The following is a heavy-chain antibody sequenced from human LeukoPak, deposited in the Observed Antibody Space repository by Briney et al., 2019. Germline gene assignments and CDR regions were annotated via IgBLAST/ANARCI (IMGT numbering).Heavy chain of an antibody. J-gene: IGHJ4*02. CDR2: ICSKDNNT. CDR3: AKGTSSSCYSAPNY. Sequence: PGGSLRLSCAASGFTFSSYWMSWVRQAPGKGLEWVSAICSKDNNTYYANSVKGRFTISRDNSKNTLSLQLNSLRAEDTAVYYCAKGTSSSCYSAPNYWGQGTLVTVSS. CDR1: GFTFSSYW. D-gene: IGHD2-15*01. V-gene: IGHV3-23*01.